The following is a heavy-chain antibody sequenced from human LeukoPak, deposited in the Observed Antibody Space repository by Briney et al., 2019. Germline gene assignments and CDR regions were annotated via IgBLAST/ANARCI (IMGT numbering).Heavy chain of an antibody. CDR1: VYTFTSYY. CDR3: ARDNTAVAGRVIDY. CDR2: INPSVGST. J-gene: IGHJ4*02. D-gene: IGHD6-19*01. Sequence: ASVTVSCTASVYTFTSYYIHWVRQAPGQGLEWMGIINPSVGSTTYAQNFQGRVTMTRYTSTSLVYMELSSLRSEDTAVYYCARDNTAVAGRVIDYWGQGTLVTVSS. V-gene: IGHV1-46*01.